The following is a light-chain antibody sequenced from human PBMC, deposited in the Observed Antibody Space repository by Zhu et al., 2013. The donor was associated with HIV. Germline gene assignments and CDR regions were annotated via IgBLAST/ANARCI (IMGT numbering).Light chain of an antibody. Sequence: DIVMTQSPDSLAVSLGERATINCKSSQNVLYSSNNKNYLAWYQQKPGQPPKLLIYWASTRESGVPARISGSGSGTDFTLTISSLQAEDVAVYYCLQYYSTPRTFGQGTKLEIK. CDR3: LQYYSTPRT. V-gene: IGKV4-1*01. CDR2: WAS. CDR1: QNVLYSSNNKNY. J-gene: IGKJ2*01.